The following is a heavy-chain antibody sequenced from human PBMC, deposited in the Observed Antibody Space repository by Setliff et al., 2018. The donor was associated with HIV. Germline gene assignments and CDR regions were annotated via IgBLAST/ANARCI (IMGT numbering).Heavy chain of an antibody. D-gene: IGHD3-3*01. CDR2: IFSSGST. CDR1: GGSISSGDYY. J-gene: IGHJ5*02. Sequence: PSETLSLTCTVSGGSISSGDYYWGWIRQPPGKGLQWIGHIFSSGSTYYNPSLKSRVAISVDTSNNQFSLQRNAVTAADTAVYYCARRRSGPQGWLLSNWFDAWGQGTLVTVSS. CDR3: ARRRSGPQGWLLSNWFDA. V-gene: IGHV4-39*01.